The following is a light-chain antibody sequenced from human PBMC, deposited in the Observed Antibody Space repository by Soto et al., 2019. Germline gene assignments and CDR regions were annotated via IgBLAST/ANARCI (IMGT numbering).Light chain of an antibody. V-gene: IGKV1-33*01. CDR3: QQYYFLPIT. J-gene: IGKJ5*01. CDR1: QDINIY. CDR2: DAS. Sequence: DIQMTQSPSSLFASVGDRGTITCQATQDINIYLNWYQQKPGKAPNLLIYDASNLEIGVPSRFSGSGSGTHFTFTISCLQTEDIATYYCQQYYFLPITFGRGTRLEIK.